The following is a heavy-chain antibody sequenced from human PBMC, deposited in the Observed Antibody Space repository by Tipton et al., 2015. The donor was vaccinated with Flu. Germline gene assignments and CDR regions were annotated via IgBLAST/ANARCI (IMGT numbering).Heavy chain of an antibody. V-gene: IGHV4-39*01. CDR1: GGSISSSNYY. CDR3: ASLSASEATAGIVS. D-gene: IGHD6-13*01. Sequence: TLSLTCTVSGGSISSSNYYWGWIRQPPGKGLEWIGSIYYSGSTYYNSSLKSRVTISVDTSKNQFSLKLSSVTAADTAVYYCASLSASEATAGIVSGGQGTLVIVSS. J-gene: IGHJ5*01. CDR2: IYYSGST.